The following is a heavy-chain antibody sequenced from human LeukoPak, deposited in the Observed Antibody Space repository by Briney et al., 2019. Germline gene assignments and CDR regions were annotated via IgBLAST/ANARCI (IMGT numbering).Heavy chain of an antibody. CDR3: ARAGRKSRGVDIVRKKETGYYYYMDV. J-gene: IGHJ6*03. CDR2: IKQDGSEK. V-gene: IGHV3-7*01. Sequence: GGSLRLSCAASEFTFITYWMSWVRQAPGKGLEWVANIKQDGSEKYYVDSVKGRFTISRDNAKNSLYLQMNSRRAEDTAVYYCARAGRKSRGVDIVRKKETGYYYYMDVWGKGTTVTVSS. D-gene: IGHD2-15*01. CDR1: EFTFITYW.